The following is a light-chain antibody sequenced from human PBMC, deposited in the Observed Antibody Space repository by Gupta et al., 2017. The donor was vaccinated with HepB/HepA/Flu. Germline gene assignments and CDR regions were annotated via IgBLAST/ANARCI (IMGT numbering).Light chain of an antibody. V-gene: IGLV2-23*02. J-gene: IGLJ2*01. CDR3: CSHAGSSIYVV. CDR1: SSDIGTSNL. CDR2: EVS. Sequence: QSALTQPASVSGSPGQSITISCTGTSSDIGTSNLVSWYQQHPGKAPRLMIYEVSNRPSGISNRFSGSKSGNTASLTITGLQAEDEADYYCCSHAGSSIYVVFGGGTKLTVL.